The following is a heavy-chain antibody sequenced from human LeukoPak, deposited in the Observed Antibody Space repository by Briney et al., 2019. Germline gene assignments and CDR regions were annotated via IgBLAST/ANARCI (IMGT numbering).Heavy chain of an antibody. CDR1: GFTFSTYA. CDR3: ARDWVTTWHYGMDV. V-gene: IGHV3-30*04. D-gene: IGHD4-17*01. CDR2: ISNDGRNK. Sequence: GGSLRLSCVASGFTFSTYAMHWVRQVPGKGLEWVAVISNDGRNKYYTDSVKGRFTISRDNSKNMLHLQMNSLRAEDTAIFHCARDWVTTWHYGMDVWGQGTTVTVSS. J-gene: IGHJ6*02.